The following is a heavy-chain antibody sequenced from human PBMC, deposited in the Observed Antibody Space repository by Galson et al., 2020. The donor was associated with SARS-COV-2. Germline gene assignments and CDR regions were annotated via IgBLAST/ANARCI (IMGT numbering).Heavy chain of an antibody. Sequence: SETLSLTCTVSGGSISSGDYYWSWIRQPSGKGLEWIGYIYYSGSTYYNPSLKSRVTISVDTSKNQFSLKLSSVPAADTAVYYCARGKRRVVVIGAFEILGQVTMVTGSS. CDR1: GGSISSGDYY. V-gene: IGHV4-30-4*01. D-gene: IGHD3-22*01. CDR2: IYYSGST. CDR3: ARGKRRVVVIGAFEI. J-gene: IGHJ3*02.